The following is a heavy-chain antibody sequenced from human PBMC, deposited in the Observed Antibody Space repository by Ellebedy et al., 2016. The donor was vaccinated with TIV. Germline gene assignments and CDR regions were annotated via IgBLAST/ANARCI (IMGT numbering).Heavy chain of an antibody. D-gene: IGHD6-13*01. CDR3: ARVAGYSSSWYVVESYGFDP. CDR1: GGSISSYY. CDR2: IYYSGST. Sequence: SETLSLTCTVSGGSISSYYWSWIRQPPGKGLEWIGYIYYSGSTNYNPSLKSRVTISVDTSKNQFSLKLSSVTAADTAVYYCARVAGYSSSWYVVESYGFDPWGQGTLVTVSS. J-gene: IGHJ5*02. V-gene: IGHV4-59*01.